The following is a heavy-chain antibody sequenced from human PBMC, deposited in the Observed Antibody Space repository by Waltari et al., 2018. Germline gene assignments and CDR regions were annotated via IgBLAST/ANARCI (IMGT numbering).Heavy chain of an antibody. CDR3: SKRGGDC. CDR2: ISGSGGST. J-gene: IGHJ4*02. Sequence: EVQLLESGGDLVQPGGYLRLSCAAYGFTFSTSGMCWVRTAPGKVLEWVSSISGSGGSTYYADSVKGRFTISRDNSKNTLYLQMNSLRAEDTAIYYCSKRGGDCWGQGTLVTVSS. D-gene: IGHD3-16*01. CDR1: GFTFSTSG. V-gene: IGHV3-23*01.